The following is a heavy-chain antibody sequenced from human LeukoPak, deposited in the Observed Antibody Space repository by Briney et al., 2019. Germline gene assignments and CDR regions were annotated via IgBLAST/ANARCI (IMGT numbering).Heavy chain of an antibody. V-gene: IGHV3-23*01. D-gene: IGHD2-15*01. J-gene: IGHJ4*02. CDR1: GFTFSSYA. Sequence: GGSLRLSCAASGFTFSSYAMGWVRQAPGKGLEWVSAISGSGGSTYYADSVKGRFTISRDNSKNTLYLQMNSLRAEDTAVYYCAKDLGDCSGGSCYPTPFDYWGQGTLVTVSS. CDR2: ISGSGGST. CDR3: AKDLGDCSGGSCYPTPFDY.